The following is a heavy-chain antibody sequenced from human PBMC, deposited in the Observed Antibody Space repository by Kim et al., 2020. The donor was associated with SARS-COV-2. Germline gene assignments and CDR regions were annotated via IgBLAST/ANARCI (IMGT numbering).Heavy chain of an antibody. CDR3: AKVTMVRGPRRHGGASDDY. CDR1: GFTFSSYA. Sequence: GGSLRLSCAASGFTFSSYAMSWVRQAPGKGLEWVSAISGSGGSTYYADSVKGRFTISRDNSKNTLYLQMNSLRAEDTAVYYCAKVTMVRGPRRHGGASDDYWGQGTLVTVSS. D-gene: IGHD3-10*01. CDR2: ISGSGGST. V-gene: IGHV3-23*01. J-gene: IGHJ4*02.